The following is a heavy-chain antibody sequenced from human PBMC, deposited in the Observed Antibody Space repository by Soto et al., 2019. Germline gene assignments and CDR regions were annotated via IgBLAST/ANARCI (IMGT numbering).Heavy chain of an antibody. D-gene: IGHD3-16*02. CDR1: SGSISSSSHY. CDR3: ASLVYRSGSGVYYFDY. J-gene: IGHJ4*02. V-gene: IGHV4-39*01. CDR2: MYFTGNT. Sequence: PSETLSLTCTVSSGSISSSSHYWGWIRQSPDKGLEWIGSMYFTGNTYSNPSLKSRGTISVDTSKNQFSLKLSSVTAADTAVYYCASLVYRSGSGVYYFDYWGLGILVTVSS.